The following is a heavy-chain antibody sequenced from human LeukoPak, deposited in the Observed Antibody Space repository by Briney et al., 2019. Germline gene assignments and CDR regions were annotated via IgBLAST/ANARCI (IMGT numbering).Heavy chain of an antibody. D-gene: IGHD5-24*01. CDR1: EFSVGSNY. CDR2: IYSGGST. V-gene: IGHV3-66*04. Sequence: GGSLRLSCAASEFSVGSNYMTWVRQAPGKGLEWVSLIYSGGSTYYADSVKGRFTISRDNSKNTLYLQMNSLRAEDTAVYYCARRGARQKLWRWLQPAGWFDPWGQGTLVTVSS. CDR3: ARRGARQKLWRWLQPAGWFDP. J-gene: IGHJ5*02.